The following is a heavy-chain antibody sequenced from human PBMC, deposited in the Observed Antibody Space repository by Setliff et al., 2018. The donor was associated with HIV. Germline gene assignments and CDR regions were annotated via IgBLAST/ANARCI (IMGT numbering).Heavy chain of an antibody. CDR2: IRGSGSGDTT. V-gene: IGHV3-23*01. D-gene: IGHD3-3*01. Sequence: GGSLRLSCAASGFIFSSYAMTWVRQAPGKGLEWVSTIRGSGSGDTTHYADFVKGRFTISRDSSKNTVYLQMNSLRAEDMAIYYCVREFSEASPHFDSWGQGTLVTVSS. CDR1: GFIFSSYA. J-gene: IGHJ4*02. CDR3: VREFSEASPHFDS.